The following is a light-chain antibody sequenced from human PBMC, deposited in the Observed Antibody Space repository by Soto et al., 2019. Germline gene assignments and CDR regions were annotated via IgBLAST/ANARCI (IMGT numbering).Light chain of an antibody. CDR1: QGISND. J-gene: IGKJ1*01. Sequence: DIQMTQPPSSLSASVGDRVTITCRASQGISNDLGWYQQKPGKAPKRLIYAASSLQSGVPSRFSCSGSGTEFTLTISSLQPEDFATYYCLQHNSYPWTVGQGTEVEIK. V-gene: IGKV1-17*01. CDR2: AAS. CDR3: LQHNSYPWT.